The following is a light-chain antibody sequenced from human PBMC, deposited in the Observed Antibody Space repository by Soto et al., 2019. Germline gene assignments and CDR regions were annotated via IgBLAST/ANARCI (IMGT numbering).Light chain of an antibody. V-gene: IGLV2-14*01. Sequence: QSVLAQSASVSGSPGQSITISCTGTSSDVGNYNYFSWYQQHPGEVPKLIIFNVNNRPSGVSNRFSGSKSGNTASLTISGLQAEDEADYYCSSFTSSTTYVFGTGTKVTVL. CDR2: NVN. CDR1: SSDVGNYNY. J-gene: IGLJ1*01. CDR3: SSFTSSTTYV.